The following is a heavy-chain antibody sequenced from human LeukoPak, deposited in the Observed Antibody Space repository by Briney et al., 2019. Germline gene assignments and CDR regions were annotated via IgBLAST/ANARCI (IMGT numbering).Heavy chain of an antibody. V-gene: IGHV1-2*02. CDR2: INPNSGGT. J-gene: IGHJ5*02. D-gene: IGHD1-20*01. CDR3: ARAPPPYNWNDSRGGWFDP. Sequence: GASVKVSCKASGYTFTGYYMHWVRQAPGQGLEWMGWINPNSGGTNYAQKFQGRVTMTRDTSISTAYMELSRLRSDDTAVYYCARAPPPYNWNDSRGGWFDPWGQGTLVTVSS. CDR1: GYTFTGYY.